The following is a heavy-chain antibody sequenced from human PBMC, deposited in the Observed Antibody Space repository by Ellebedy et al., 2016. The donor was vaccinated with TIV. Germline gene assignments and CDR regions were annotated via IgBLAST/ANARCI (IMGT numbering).Heavy chain of an antibody. D-gene: IGHD5-12*01. CDR2: ISGSGGST. Sequence: GGSLRLSXAASGFTFSSYAMSWVRQAPGKGLEWVSAISGSGGSTYYADSVKGRFTISRDNSKNTLYLQMNSLRAEDTAVYYCGSIVATNYYYYGMDVWGQGTTVTVSS. V-gene: IGHV3-23*01. CDR1: GFTFSSYA. J-gene: IGHJ6*02. CDR3: GSIVATNYYYYGMDV.